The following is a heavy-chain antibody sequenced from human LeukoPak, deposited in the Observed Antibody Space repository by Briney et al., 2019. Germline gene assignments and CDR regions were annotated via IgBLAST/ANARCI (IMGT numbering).Heavy chain of an antibody. CDR1: GGSISSYY. Sequence: PSETLSLTCTVSGGSISSYYWSWIRQPPGKGLEWIGYIYTSRSTNYNPSLKSRVTISVDTSKNQFSLKLSSVTAADTAVYYCARVYYYYMDVWGKGTTVTVSS. CDR2: IYTSRST. V-gene: IGHV4-4*09. CDR3: ARVYYYYMDV. J-gene: IGHJ6*03.